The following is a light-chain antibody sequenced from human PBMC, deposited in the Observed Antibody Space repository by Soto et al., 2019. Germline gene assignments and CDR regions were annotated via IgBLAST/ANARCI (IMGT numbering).Light chain of an antibody. Sequence: DIQITQSPSSLSASVGDRVTITCQASQDITNYLNWYQQKPGRAPKLLIYDASNLQTGVPSRFSGSGSGTEFTLTISSLQPDDFATYYCQHYNSYPITFGQGTRLEIK. CDR2: DAS. V-gene: IGKV1-33*01. J-gene: IGKJ5*01. CDR3: QHYNSYPIT. CDR1: QDITNY.